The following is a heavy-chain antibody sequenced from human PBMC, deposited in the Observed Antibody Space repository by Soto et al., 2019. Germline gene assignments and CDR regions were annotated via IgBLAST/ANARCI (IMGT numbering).Heavy chain of an antibody. CDR2: IIPIFGTA. D-gene: IGHD2-8*01. CDR3: ARGAGIHDCTNGVCYRYYYYGMDV. Sequence: SVKVSCKASGGTFSSYAISWVRQAPGQGLEWMGGIIPIFGTANYAQKFQGRVTITADESTSTAYMELSSLRSEDTAVYYCARGAGIHDCTNGVCYRYYYYGMDVWGQGTTVTVS. V-gene: IGHV1-69*13. CDR1: GGTFSSYA. J-gene: IGHJ6*02.